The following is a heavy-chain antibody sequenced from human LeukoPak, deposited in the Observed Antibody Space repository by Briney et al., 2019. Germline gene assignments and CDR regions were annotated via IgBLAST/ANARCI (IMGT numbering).Heavy chain of an antibody. Sequence: GASVKVSCKASGGTFSSYAISWVRQAPGQGLEWMGGIIPIFGTANYAQKFQGRVTITADESTSTAYMERSSLRSEDTAVYYCARFKGYYDSSGYYYGMDVWGQGTTVTVSS. V-gene: IGHV1-69*13. CDR2: IIPIFGTA. CDR1: GGTFSSYA. CDR3: ARFKGYYDSSGYYYGMDV. D-gene: IGHD3-22*01. J-gene: IGHJ6*02.